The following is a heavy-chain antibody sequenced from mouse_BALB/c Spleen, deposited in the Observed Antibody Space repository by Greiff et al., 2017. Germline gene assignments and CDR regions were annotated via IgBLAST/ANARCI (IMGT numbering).Heavy chain of an antibody. J-gene: IGHJ3*01. D-gene: IGHD1-1*01. CDR1: GFTFSSYG. V-gene: IGHV5-6-3*01. CDR2: INSNGGST. CDR3: AREDGTWFAY. Sequence: EVQGVESGGGLVQPGGSLKLSCAASGFTFSSYGMSWVRQTPDKRLELVATINSNGGSTYYPDSVKGRFTISRDNAKNTLYLQMSSLKSEDTAMYYCAREDGTWFAYWGQGTLVTVSA.